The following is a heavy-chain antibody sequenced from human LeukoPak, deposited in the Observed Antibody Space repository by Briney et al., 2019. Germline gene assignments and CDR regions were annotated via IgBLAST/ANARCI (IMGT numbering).Heavy chain of an antibody. D-gene: IGHD6-13*01. CDR3: ARGRAAAGIPFDY. J-gene: IGHJ4*02. V-gene: IGHV4-61*02. CDR1: GGPISSGSYY. Sequence: PSETLSLTCTVSGGPISSGSYYWSWIRQPAGKRLELIGRIYTSGSTNYNPCLKSRVTISVDTSKNQFSLKLSSVTAADTAVYYCARGRAAAGIPFDYWGQGTLVTVSS. CDR2: IYTSGST.